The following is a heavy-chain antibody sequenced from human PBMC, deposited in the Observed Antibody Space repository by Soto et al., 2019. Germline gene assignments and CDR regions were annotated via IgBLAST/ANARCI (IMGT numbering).Heavy chain of an antibody. CDR3: AKDGESYYDFWIGYRRGAYYGMDV. Sequence: GGSLRLSCAASGFTFSSYGMHWVRHAPGKGLEWVAVISYDGSNKYYADSVKGRFTISRDNSKNTLYLQVNSLRAEDTAVYYCAKDGESYYDFWIGYRRGAYYGMDVWGQGTTVTVSS. V-gene: IGHV3-30*18. CDR1: GFTFSSYG. CDR2: ISYDGSNK. J-gene: IGHJ6*02. D-gene: IGHD3-3*01.